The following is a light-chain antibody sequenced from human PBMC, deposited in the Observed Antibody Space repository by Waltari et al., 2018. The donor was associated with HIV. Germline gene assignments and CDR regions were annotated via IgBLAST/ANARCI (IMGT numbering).Light chain of an antibody. V-gene: IGLV3-21*02. J-gene: IGLJ3*02. CDR1: KIGDKS. CDR3: QVWDGGSDPPGV. Sequence: YVLTQPPSVSVAPGQTARMTCGGTKIGDKSVHWYQHRPGQAPVVVVYDDSDRPSGISERISGSNSGNTATLIISRVEAGDEADYYCQVWDGGSDPPGVFGGGTRLTVL. CDR2: DDS.